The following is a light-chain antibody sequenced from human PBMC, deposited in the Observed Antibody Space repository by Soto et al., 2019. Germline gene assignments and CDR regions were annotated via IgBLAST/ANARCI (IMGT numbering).Light chain of an antibody. Sequence: EMVMTQSPATLSVSPGERATLSCRASQSVSSKLAWYQQKPGQAPRLLIYDTSTRATGIPARFSGSGSGTEFTLTISSLQSEDFATYYCQQYYSYPWTFGQGTKVDI. CDR1: QSVSSK. V-gene: IGKV3-15*01. CDR3: QQYYSYPWT. J-gene: IGKJ1*01. CDR2: DTS.